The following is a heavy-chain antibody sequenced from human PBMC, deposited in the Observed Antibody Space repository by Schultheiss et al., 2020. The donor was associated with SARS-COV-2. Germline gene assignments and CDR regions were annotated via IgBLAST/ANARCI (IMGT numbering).Heavy chain of an antibody. CDR1: GGSFSGYY. V-gene: IGHV4-34*01. D-gene: IGHD3-22*01. CDR3: ASHPTYYYDSSGYLFDY. Sequence: SETLSLTCAVYGGSFSGYYWSWIRQPPGKGLEWIGEINHSGSTNYNPSLKSRVTISVDTSKNQFSLKLSSVTAADTAVYYCASHPTYYYDSSGYLFDYWGQGTLVTVSS. CDR2: INHSGST. J-gene: IGHJ4*02.